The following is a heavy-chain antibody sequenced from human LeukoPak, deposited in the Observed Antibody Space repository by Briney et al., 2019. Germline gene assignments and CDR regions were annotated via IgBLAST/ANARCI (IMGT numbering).Heavy chain of an antibody. V-gene: IGHV1-18*01. CDR3: ATEPLDVDTAMVTSY. J-gene: IGHJ4*02. Sequence: GASVKVSCKASGYTFTSYGISWVRQAPGQGLEWMGWISAYNGNTNYAQKLQGRVTMTTDTSTSTAYMELRSLRSDDTAVYYCATEPLDVDTAMVTSYWGQGTLVTVSS. CDR2: ISAYNGNT. D-gene: IGHD5-18*01. CDR1: GYTFTSYG.